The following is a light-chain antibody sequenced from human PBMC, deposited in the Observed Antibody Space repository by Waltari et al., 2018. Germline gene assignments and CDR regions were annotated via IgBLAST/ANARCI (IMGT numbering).Light chain of an antibody. CDR1: SSDVGGYKF. CDR3: CSYAGDYTYV. Sequence: QSALTQPRSVSGSPGQSVTISCTGTSSDVGGYKFVSCYQQHPGKAPKFMIYDVSKRPSGVPDRFSGSKSGNTASLTISGLQAEDEAEYYCCSYAGDYTYVFGTGTKVTVL. J-gene: IGLJ1*01. V-gene: IGLV2-11*01. CDR2: DVS.